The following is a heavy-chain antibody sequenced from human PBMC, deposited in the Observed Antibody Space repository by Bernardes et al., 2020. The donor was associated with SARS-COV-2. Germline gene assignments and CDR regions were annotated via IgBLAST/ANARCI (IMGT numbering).Heavy chain of an antibody. V-gene: IGHV1-18*01. J-gene: IGHJ4*02. D-gene: IGHD1-26*01. Sequence: ASVKVSCMASGYTFTSYVISWFRQAPGQGLEWIGWISGFNGNTNYAQELQGRVTMTTETSTSTAYMELRSLRSDDTAVYYCARGGRTKVPAHWGQGTLVTVSS. CDR2: ISGFNGNT. CDR1: GYTFTSYV. CDR3: ARGGRTKVPAH.